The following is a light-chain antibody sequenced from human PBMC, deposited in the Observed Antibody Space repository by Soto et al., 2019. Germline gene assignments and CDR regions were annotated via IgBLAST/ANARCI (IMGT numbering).Light chain of an antibody. CDR3: QQRSDWPLT. CDR1: QSVSSY. V-gene: IGKV3-11*01. CDR2: DAS. J-gene: IGKJ4*01. Sequence: EIVLTQSPATLSLSPGERVTLSCRASQSVSSYFAWYQQKPGLAPRLLIYDASTRAAGIPARFSGSGSGTDFTLTISSLEHDDFEVYYCQQRSDWPLTFCGGTKVEIK.